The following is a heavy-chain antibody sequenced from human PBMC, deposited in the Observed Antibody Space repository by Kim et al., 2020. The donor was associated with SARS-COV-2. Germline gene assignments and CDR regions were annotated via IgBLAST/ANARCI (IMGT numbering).Heavy chain of an antibody. J-gene: IGHJ3*02. V-gene: IGHV1-18*01. Sequence: ASVKVSCKASGYTFTSYGISWVRQAPGQGLEWMGWISAYNGNTNYAQKLQGRVTMTTDTSTSTAYMELRSLRSDDTAVYYCARDDYYGSGSYLRENAFDICGQGTMVTVSS. CDR2: ISAYNGNT. D-gene: IGHD3-10*01. CDR3: ARDDYYGSGSYLRENAFDI. CDR1: GYTFTSYG.